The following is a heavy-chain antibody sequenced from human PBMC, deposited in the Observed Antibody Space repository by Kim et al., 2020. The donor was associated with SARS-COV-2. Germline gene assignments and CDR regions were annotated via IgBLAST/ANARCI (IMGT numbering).Heavy chain of an antibody. CDR2: IYYSGST. J-gene: IGHJ6*02. CDR3: ARHGLSGDSSSYNPVYYFYYYYGMDV. Sequence: SETLSLTCTVSGGSISSYYWSWIRQPPGKGLEWIGYIYYSGSTNYNPSLKSRVTISVDTSKNQFSLKLSSVTAADTAVYYCARHGLSGDSSSYNPVYYFYYYYGMDVWGQGTTVTVSS. CDR1: GGSISSYY. V-gene: IGHV4-59*08. D-gene: IGHD6-6*01.